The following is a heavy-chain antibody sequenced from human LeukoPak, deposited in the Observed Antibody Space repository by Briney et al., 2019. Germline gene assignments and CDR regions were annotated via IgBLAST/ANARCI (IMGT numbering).Heavy chain of an antibody. D-gene: IGHD6-19*01. CDR1: GFTFNTYT. V-gene: IGHV3-48*01. CDR2: ISGSSGII. Sequence: GGSLRLSCAASGFTFNTYTMNWVRQAPGKGLEWVSYISGSSGIIDYADSVRGRFTISRDNSKNTLYLQMNSLRAEDTAVYYCAKWSSGWSVWGQGTLVAVSS. J-gene: IGHJ4*02. CDR3: AKWSSGWSV.